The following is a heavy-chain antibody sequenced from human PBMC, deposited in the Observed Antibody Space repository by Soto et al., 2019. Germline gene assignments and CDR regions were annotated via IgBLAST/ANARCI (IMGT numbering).Heavy chain of an antibody. V-gene: IGHV3-30*18. CDR2: ISSDGSKK. Sequence: PGGSLRLSCDATGFTFSTFGMHWVRQAPGKGLEWLAFISSDGSKKHYGGSVKGRFTISRDDSKSTVYLQMNSLRPEDTAVYYCAKAEGGIYYDDSGRFDYWGQGTLVTVSS. CDR3: AKAEGGIYYDDSGRFDY. D-gene: IGHD3-22*01. CDR1: GFTFSTFG. J-gene: IGHJ4*02.